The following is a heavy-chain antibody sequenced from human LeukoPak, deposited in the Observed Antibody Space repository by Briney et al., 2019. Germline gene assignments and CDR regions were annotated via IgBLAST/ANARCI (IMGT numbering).Heavy chain of an antibody. CDR3: AKLTSYSSSWYRWFDP. V-gene: IGHV3-30*02. J-gene: IGHJ5*02. CDR1: GFTFSSYG. D-gene: IGHD6-13*01. Sequence: GGXXRLSCAASGFTFSSYGMHWVRQAPGKGLEWVAFIRYDGSNKYYADSVKGRFTISRDNSKNTLYLQLNSLRAEDTAVYYCAKLTSYSSSWYRWFDPWGQGTLVTVSS. CDR2: IRYDGSNK.